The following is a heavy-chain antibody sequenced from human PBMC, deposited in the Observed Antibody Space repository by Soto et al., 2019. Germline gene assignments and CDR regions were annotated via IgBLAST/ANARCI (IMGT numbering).Heavy chain of an antibody. CDR2: IYYSGST. D-gene: IGHD3-10*01. CDR1: GGSISSGGYY. J-gene: IGHJ6*02. V-gene: IGHV4-31*03. CDR3: ARDGGVNYGSGSYDLIGMDV. Sequence: SETLSLTCTVSGGSISSGGYYWSWIRQHPGKGLEWIGYIYYSGSTYYNPSLKSRVTISVDTSKNQFSLKLSSVTAADTAVYYCARDGGVNYGSGSYDLIGMDVWGQGTTVTVSS.